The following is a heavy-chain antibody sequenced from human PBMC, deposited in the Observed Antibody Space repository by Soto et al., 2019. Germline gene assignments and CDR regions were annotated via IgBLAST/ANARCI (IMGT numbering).Heavy chain of an antibody. J-gene: IGHJ4*02. CDR2: ISAYNGNT. Sequence: QVQLVQSGTEVKKPGASVKVSCKTSGYSFSSYGISWVRQAPGQGLEWMGWISAYNGNTKYGQKVQGRVTMTTDTSTTTAYMELRSLRSDDTAVYYCARDMGITMIVVVMSDWGQGTLVTVSS. CDR1: GYSFSSYG. CDR3: ARDMGITMIVVVMSD. V-gene: IGHV1-18*01. D-gene: IGHD3-22*01.